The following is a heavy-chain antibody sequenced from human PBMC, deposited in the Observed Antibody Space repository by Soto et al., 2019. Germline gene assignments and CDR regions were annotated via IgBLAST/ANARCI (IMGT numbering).Heavy chain of an antibody. V-gene: IGHV3-72*01. J-gene: IGHJ6*02. CDR3: AREKKNYFVVSGFNYSDCWMDV. Sequence: GGSLRLSCAASGFTFSDHYMDWVRQAPGKGLEWVGRTRNKANSYTTEYAASVKGRFTISRDDSKNSLYLQMNSLKTEDTAVYYCAREKKNYFVVSGFNYSDCWMDVWGQGPPVTVSS. D-gene: IGHD3-22*01. CDR2: TRNKANSYTT. CDR1: GFTFSDHY.